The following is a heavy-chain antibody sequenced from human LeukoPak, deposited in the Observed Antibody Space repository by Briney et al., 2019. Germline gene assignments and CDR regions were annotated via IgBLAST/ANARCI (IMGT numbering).Heavy chain of an antibody. Sequence: SETPSLTCTVSGGSISSGSYYWSWIRQPAGKGLEWIGRIYTSGSTNYNPSLKSRVTISVDTSKNQFSLKLSSVTAADTAVYYCARSYFYESSGFFDYWGQGTLVTVSS. CDR3: ARSYFYESSGFFDY. D-gene: IGHD3-22*01. V-gene: IGHV4-61*02. CDR1: GGSISSGSYY. J-gene: IGHJ4*02. CDR2: IYTSGST.